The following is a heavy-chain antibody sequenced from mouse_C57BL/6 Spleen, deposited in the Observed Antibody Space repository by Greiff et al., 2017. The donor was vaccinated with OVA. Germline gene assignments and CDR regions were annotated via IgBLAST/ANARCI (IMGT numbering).Heavy chain of an antibody. Sequence: VQLQQSGAELARPGASVKLSCKASGYTFTSYGISWVKQRTGQGLEWIGEIYPRSGNTYYNEKFKGKATLTADKSSSTAYMELRSLTSEDSAVYFCARVPYGYDGGAVFDYWGQGTTLTVSS. CDR1: GYTFTSYG. CDR2: IYPRSGNT. J-gene: IGHJ2*01. V-gene: IGHV1-81*01. CDR3: ARVPYGYDGGAVFDY. D-gene: IGHD2-2*01.